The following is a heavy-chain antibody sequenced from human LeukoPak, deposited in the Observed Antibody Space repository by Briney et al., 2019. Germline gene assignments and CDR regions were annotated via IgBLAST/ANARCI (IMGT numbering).Heavy chain of an antibody. D-gene: IGHD3-10*01. J-gene: IGHJ4*02. Sequence: PSETLSLTCTVSGGSISGYSWSWIRQPPGRGLEWIGYFYNSGRTKYNPFLESRVTISVDTSKNQFSLKLSSVTAADTAVYYCAREVTMVRGVSETFDYWGQGTLVTVSS. CDR1: GGSISGYS. CDR3: AREVTMVRGVSETFDY. CDR2: FYNSGRT. V-gene: IGHV4-4*08.